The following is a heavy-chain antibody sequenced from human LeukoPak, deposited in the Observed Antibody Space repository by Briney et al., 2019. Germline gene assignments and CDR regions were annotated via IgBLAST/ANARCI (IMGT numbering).Heavy chain of an antibody. Sequence: PSETLSLTCAVYGGSFSGYYWSWIRQPPGKGLEWIGEINHSGSTNYNPSLKSRVTISVDTSKNQFSLKLSSVTAADTAVYYCARQREGSYSRSWFYFDYWGQGTLVTVSS. CDR1: GGSFSGYY. CDR3: ARQREGSYSRSWFYFDY. J-gene: IGHJ4*02. D-gene: IGHD6-13*01. V-gene: IGHV4-34*01. CDR2: INHSGST.